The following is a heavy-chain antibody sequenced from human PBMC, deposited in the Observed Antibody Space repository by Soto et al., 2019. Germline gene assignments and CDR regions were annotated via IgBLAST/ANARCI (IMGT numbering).Heavy chain of an antibody. CDR1: GFTFSSYG. CDR2: ISYDGSNK. J-gene: IGHJ6*02. Sequence: PGGSLRLSCAASGFTFSSYGMHWVRQAPGKGLEWVAVISYDGSNKYYADSVKGRFTISRDNSKNTLYLQMNSLRAEDTAVYYCAKDNSAADYSPNYYGMDVWGQGTTVTVSS. V-gene: IGHV3-30*18. D-gene: IGHD6-13*01. CDR3: AKDNSAADYSPNYYGMDV.